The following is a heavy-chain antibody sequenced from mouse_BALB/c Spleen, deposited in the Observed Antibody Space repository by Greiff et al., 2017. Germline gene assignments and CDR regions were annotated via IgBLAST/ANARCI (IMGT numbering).Heavy chain of an antibody. CDR1: GFSLTSYG. CDR2: IWSGGST. J-gene: IGHJ4*01. V-gene: IGHV2-2*02. Sequence: VMLVESGPGLVQPSQSLSITCTVSGFSLTSYGVHWVRQSPGKGLEWLGVIWSGGSTDYNAAFISRLSISKDNSKSQVFFKMNSLQANDTAIYYCARKRTTYYGNYDYAMDYWGQGTSVTVSS. D-gene: IGHD2-10*01. CDR3: ARKRTTYYGNYDYAMDY.